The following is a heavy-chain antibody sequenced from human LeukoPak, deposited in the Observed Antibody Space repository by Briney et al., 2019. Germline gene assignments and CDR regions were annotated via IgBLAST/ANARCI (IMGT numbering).Heavy chain of an antibody. V-gene: IGHV3-74*01. D-gene: IGHD4-11*01. CDR3: ARGLVPGFLDY. Sequence: GGSLRLSCAASGFTFSSSWMYWVRQAPGKGLVWVSRINSDESITTYADSVKGRFTISRDNAKNTLYLQMNSLRAEDTAVYYCARGLVPGFLDYWGQGTPVAVSS. J-gene: IGHJ4*02. CDR1: GFTFSSSW. CDR2: INSDESIT.